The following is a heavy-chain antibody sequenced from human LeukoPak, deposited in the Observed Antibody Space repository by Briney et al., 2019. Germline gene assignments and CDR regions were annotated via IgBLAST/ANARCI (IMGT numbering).Heavy chain of an antibody. CDR3: ARMVRWMGGNYFDY. J-gene: IGHJ4*02. Sequence: ASVKVSCKTSGYTFTGYYIHWVRQAPGQGLEWMGWINPNSGSTNYAQKLQGRVTMTTDTSTSTAYMELRSLRSDDTAVYYCARMVRWMGGNYFDYWGQGTLVTVSS. CDR1: GYTFTGYY. D-gene: IGHD3-16*01. V-gene: IGHV1-2*02. CDR2: INPNSGST.